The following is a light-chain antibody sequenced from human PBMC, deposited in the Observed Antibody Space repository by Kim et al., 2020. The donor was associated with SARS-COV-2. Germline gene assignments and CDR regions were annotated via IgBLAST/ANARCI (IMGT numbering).Light chain of an antibody. CDR1: SSDVGSNNY. CDR3: SSYTSSSTWV. Sequence: GPSITISCTRTSSDVGSNNYVTWYQQHPGKAPKLMIYDASNRPSGVSNRFSGSKSGNTASLTISGIQAEDEADYYCSSYTSSSTWVFGGGTKLTVL. V-gene: IGLV2-14*03. J-gene: IGLJ3*02. CDR2: DAS.